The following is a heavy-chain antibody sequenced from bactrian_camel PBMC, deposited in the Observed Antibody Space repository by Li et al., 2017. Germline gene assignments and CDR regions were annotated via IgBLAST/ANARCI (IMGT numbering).Heavy chain of an antibody. CDR1: GFTFSSSA. V-gene: IGHV3S40*01. CDR2: VNIGGRGT. D-gene: IGHD7*01. Sequence: VQLVESGGGLVQPGGSLRLSCAASGFTFSSSAMSWVRRAPGKGLEWVSAVNIGGRGTDYSESVKGRFTISRDNAKNTVYLQMNSLEPEDTAMYYCAADFVNLQLARSYNYWGQGTQVTV. J-gene: IGHJ4*01. CDR3: AADFVNLQLARSYNY.